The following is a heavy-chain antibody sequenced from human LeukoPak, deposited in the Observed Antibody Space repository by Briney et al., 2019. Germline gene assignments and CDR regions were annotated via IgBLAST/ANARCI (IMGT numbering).Heavy chain of an antibody. CDR3: AKDPSPYSGSYPEY. Sequence: PGGSLRLSCAASRFTFSSYAMSWVRQAPGKGLEWVSAISGSGGSTYYADSVKGRFTISRDNSKNTLYLQMNSLRAEDTAVYYCAKDPSPYSGSYPEYWGQGTLVTVSS. CDR1: RFTFSSYA. D-gene: IGHD1-26*01. CDR2: ISGSGGST. V-gene: IGHV3-23*01. J-gene: IGHJ4*02.